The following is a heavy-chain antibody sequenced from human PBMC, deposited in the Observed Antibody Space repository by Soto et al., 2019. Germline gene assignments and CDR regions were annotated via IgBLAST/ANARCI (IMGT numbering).Heavy chain of an antibody. CDR1: GFTFSNAW. CDR3: TKDVLLFLEWLPDGDVFDI. V-gene: IGHV3-15*01. D-gene: IGHD3-3*01. CDR2: IKSKTDGGTT. Sequence: GSLRLSCAASGFTFSNAWMSWVRQAPGKGLEWVGRIKSKTDGGTTDYAAPVKGRFTISRDDSKNTLYLQMNSLKTEDTAVYYCTKDVLLFLEWLPDGDVFDIWGQGSMVTGSS. J-gene: IGHJ3*02.